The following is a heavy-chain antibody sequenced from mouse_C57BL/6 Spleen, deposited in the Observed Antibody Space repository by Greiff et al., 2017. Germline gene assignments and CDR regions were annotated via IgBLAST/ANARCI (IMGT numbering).Heavy chain of an antibody. Sequence: VQLKESGAELVRPGASVKLSCTASGFNIKDDYMHWVKQRPEQGLEWIGWIDPENGDTEYASKFQGKATITADTSSNTAYLQLSSLTSEDTAVYYCTTRDGDYWGQGTTLTVSS. J-gene: IGHJ2*01. CDR1: GFNIKDDY. CDR2: IDPENGDT. V-gene: IGHV14-4*01. D-gene: IGHD2-3*01. CDR3: TTRDGDY.